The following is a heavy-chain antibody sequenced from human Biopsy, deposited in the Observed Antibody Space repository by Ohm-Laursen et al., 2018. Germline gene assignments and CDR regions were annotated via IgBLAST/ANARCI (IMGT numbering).Heavy chain of an antibody. D-gene: IGHD3-22*01. CDR3: ARDRGYYSDRTVPGYFDL. V-gene: IGHV4-59*01. CDR1: GDSISSYY. Sequence: GTLSLTCTVSGDSISSYYWSWIRQPPGKGLQWIGYVYYTGSTDYSPSLQSRVTISVNTSKNHFSLRLRSVTPADTAIYYCARDRGYYSDRTVPGYFDLWGRGTLVTVSS. J-gene: IGHJ2*01. CDR2: VYYTGST.